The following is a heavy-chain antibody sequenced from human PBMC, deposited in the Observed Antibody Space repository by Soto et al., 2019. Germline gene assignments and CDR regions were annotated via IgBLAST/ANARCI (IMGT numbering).Heavy chain of an antibody. CDR2: ISSSSSYI. V-gene: IGHV3-21*01. CDR3: ARDPPYYGFWSRLYYYYGREV. CDR1: GFTFSSYS. D-gene: IGHD3-3*01. J-gene: IGHJ6*02. Sequence: LRLSCAPSGFTFSSYSMNWFRQAPGKGLEWVSSISSSSSYIYYADSVKGRFTISTDNAKNSLYLQMNSLRAEDTAVYYCARDPPYYGFWSRLYYYYGREVWGQETTVTIS.